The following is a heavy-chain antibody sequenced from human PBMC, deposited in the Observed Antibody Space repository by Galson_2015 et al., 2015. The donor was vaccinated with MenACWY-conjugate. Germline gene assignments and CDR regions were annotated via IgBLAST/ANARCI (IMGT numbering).Heavy chain of an antibody. CDR3: VVNSYGS. J-gene: IGHJ4*02. CDR1: GFAFSNYN. CDR2: IRGSGDST. D-gene: IGHD2/OR15-2a*01. V-gene: IGHV3-64D*06. Sequence: SLRLSCAASGFAFSNYNLHWVRQAPGKGLEYVAAIRGSGDSTYYADSVKGRFTISRDNSKNTLSLHMSSLRTEDTAVYYCVVNSYGSWGQGTLV.